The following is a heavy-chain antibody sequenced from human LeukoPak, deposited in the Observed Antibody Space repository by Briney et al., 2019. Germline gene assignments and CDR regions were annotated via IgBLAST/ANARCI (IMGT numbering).Heavy chain of an antibody. J-gene: IGHJ6*02. CDR1: GLSIGDNT. CDR3: ARGPNRWWVVSRNWGMDV. CDR2: ISWDESTT. Sequence: GGSLRLSCAASGLSIGDNTMHWVRQGPGKGPEWVSLISWDESTTYYSDSVKGRFTVSRDSSKNSLYLQMNSLRTEDTALYYCARGPNRWWVVSRNWGMDVWGQGTTVTVSS. D-gene: IGHD2-15*01. V-gene: IGHV3-43*01.